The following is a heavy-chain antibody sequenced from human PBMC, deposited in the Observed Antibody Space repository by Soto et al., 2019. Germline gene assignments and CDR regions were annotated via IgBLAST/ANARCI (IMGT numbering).Heavy chain of an antibody. D-gene: IGHD3-22*01. V-gene: IGHV1-69*01. Sequence: QVQLVQSGAEMQQPGASVRVSCKASGGTFSKYAFSWVRQAPGQGLEWLGGTIPMFGTPNYAQKLQGRVAISADESTATVYMELSSLRSEDTAVYFCASPLRDRNYYYGMAVWGQGTTVTVSS. CDR2: TIPMFGTP. CDR1: GGTFSKYA. J-gene: IGHJ6*02. CDR3: ASPLRDRNYYYGMAV.